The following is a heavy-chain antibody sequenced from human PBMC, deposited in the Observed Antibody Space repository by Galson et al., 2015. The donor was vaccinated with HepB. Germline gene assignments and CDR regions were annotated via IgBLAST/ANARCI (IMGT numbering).Heavy chain of an antibody. V-gene: IGHV3-23*01. CDR1: GFTFSSYA. Sequence: SLRLSCAASGFTFSSYAMSWVRQAPGKGLEWVSAISGSGGSTYYADSVKGRFTISRDNSKNTLYLQMNSLRAEDTAVYYCAKDQRYFDWLSGGCFDYWGQGTLVTVSS. CDR3: AKDQRYFDWLSGGCFDY. J-gene: IGHJ4*02. D-gene: IGHD3-9*01. CDR2: ISGSGGST.